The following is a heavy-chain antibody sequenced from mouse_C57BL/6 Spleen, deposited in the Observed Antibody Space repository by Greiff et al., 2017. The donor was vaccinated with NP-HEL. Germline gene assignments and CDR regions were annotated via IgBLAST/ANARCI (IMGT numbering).Heavy chain of an antibody. D-gene: IGHD2-4*01. J-gene: IGHJ4*01. Sequence: QVQLQQPGAELVKPGASVKLSCKASGYTFTSYWMHWVKQRPGQGLEWIGMIHPNSGSTNYNEKFKSKATLTVDKSSSTAYMQLSSLTSEDSAVYYCARGTYDYDGAMDYWGQGTSVTVSS. V-gene: IGHV1-64*01. CDR3: ARGTYDYDGAMDY. CDR2: IHPNSGST. CDR1: GYTFTSYW.